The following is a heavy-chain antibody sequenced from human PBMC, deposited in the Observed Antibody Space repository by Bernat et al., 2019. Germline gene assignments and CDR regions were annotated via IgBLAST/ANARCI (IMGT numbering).Heavy chain of an antibody. CDR3: AGRRDEGGNWKEGLFDH. J-gene: IGHJ4*02. V-gene: IGHV2-5*02. D-gene: IGHD1-1*01. Sequence: QIILKESGPTLVKPTQALALTCTFSGFSLTSNPVGVGWIRQSPGKALEWLVVIYLDDDKRYSPSLRSRLTITKDASKNQMVHTMTNVEQEDGARYYCAGRRDEGGNWKEGLFDHWDEGIQITVS. CDR2: IYLDDDK. CDR1: GFSLTSNPVG.